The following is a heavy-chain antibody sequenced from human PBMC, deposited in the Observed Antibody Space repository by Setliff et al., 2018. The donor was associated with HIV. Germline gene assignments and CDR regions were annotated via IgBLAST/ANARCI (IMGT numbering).Heavy chain of an antibody. D-gene: IGHD1-26*01. CDR3: ARDRGRPDSFDI. J-gene: IGHJ3*02. V-gene: IGHV3-74*01. CDR2: INSDGSGT. CDR1: GYNFGVYW. Sequence: PGGSLRLSWAASGYNFGVYWMHWVRQVPGKGLAWVSHINSDGSGTKYADSVKGRFTMSRDNAKNTLYLQMNSLRAEDTALYFCARDRGRPDSFDIWGQGTMVTVSS.